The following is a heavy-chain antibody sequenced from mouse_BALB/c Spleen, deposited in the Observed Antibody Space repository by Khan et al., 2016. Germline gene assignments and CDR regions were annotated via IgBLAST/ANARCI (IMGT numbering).Heavy chain of an antibody. V-gene: IGHV14-3*02. D-gene: IGHD1-1*01. CDR1: GFNIKDTY. J-gene: IGHJ3*01. Sequence: VQLKQSGAELVKPGASVKLSCTASGFNIKDTYMHWVKQRPEQGLEWIGRIDPANGNTKYDPKFQGKATITADTSSNTADLQLSSLTSEYTAVYYCATSPLDYCGGFAYLGHGTLVAVSA. CDR2: IDPANGNT. CDR3: ATSPLDYCGGFAY.